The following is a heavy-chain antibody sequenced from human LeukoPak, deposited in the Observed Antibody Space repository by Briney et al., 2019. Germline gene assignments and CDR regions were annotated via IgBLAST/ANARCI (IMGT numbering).Heavy chain of an antibody. CDR1: GGSISSYY. CDR3: ARSAAAGTNWYYGMDV. D-gene: IGHD6-13*01. V-gene: IGHV4-59*01. CDR2: IDYSGST. Sequence: PSETLSLTCTVSGGSISSYYWSWIRQPPGKGLEWIGYIDYSGSTNYNPSLKSRVTISVDTSKNQFSLKLSSVTAADTAVYYCARSAAAGTNWYYGMDVWGKGTTVTVSS. J-gene: IGHJ6*04.